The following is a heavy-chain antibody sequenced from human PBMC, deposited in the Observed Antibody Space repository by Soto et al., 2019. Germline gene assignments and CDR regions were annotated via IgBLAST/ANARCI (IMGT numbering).Heavy chain of an antibody. Sequence: QVQLVESGGGVVQPGRSLRLSCAASGLTFSNYAVHWAHQAPGKGPEWVAVISYDGSDKKYADSVKGRFTISRDNSKNTVYLQMNALRAEDTAVYYCTSEHEGDYWGQGTLVTVSS. CDR2: ISYDGSDK. CDR3: TSEHEGDY. D-gene: IGHD2-21*01. V-gene: IGHV3-30*03. J-gene: IGHJ4*02. CDR1: GLTFSNYA.